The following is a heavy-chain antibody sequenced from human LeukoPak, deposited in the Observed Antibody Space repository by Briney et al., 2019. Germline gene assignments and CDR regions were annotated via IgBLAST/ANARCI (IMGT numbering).Heavy chain of an antibody. Sequence: SETLSLTCTVSGGSISRYYWSWIRQPAGKGLEWIGRIYTSGSTNYNPSLKSRVTMSVDTSKNQFSLKLSSVTAADTAVYYCAREGAYYYDSSGYYDRYYYYGMDVWGQGTTVTVSS. V-gene: IGHV4-4*07. CDR2: IYTSGST. CDR3: AREGAYYYDSSGYYDRYYYYGMDV. D-gene: IGHD3-22*01. J-gene: IGHJ6*02. CDR1: GGSISRYY.